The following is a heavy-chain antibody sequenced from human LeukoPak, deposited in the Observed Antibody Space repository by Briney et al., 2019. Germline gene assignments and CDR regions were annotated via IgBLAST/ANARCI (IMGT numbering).Heavy chain of an antibody. V-gene: IGHV4-30-4*01. CDR1: GGSISSGDYY. CDR3: ARVDTAMAFFDY. D-gene: IGHD5-18*01. Sequence: SQTLSLTCTVSGGSISSGDYYWSWIRQPPGKGLEWIGYIYYSGSTYYNSSLKSRVTISVDTSKNQFSLKLSSVTAADTAVYYCARVDTAMAFFDYWGQGTLVTVSS. CDR2: IYYSGST. J-gene: IGHJ4*02.